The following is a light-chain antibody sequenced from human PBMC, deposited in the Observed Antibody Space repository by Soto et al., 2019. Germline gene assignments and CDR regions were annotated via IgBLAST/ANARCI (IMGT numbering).Light chain of an antibody. CDR2: GAS. Sequence: EIVLTQSPDILSLSPGERATLSCRASQSVSSGYLAWYQQKPGQAPRLLIYGASNRATGIPDRFSGSGSGTDFTLTISRLEPEDFAVYYCQQYGSSPITFGQGTRLEIK. CDR3: QQYGSSPIT. J-gene: IGKJ5*01. V-gene: IGKV3-20*01. CDR1: QSVSSGY.